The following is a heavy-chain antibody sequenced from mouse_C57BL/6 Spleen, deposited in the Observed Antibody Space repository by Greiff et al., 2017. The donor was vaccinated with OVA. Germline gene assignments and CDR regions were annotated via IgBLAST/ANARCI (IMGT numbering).Heavy chain of an antibody. D-gene: IGHD2-4*01. CDR2: IYPGSGST. J-gene: IGHJ3*01. CDR3: ARAYDYDGRFAY. V-gene: IGHV1-55*01. CDR1: GYTFTSYW. Sequence: VQLQQSGAELVKPGASVKMSCKASGYTFTSYWITWVKQRPGQGLEWIGDIYPGSGSTNYNEKFKSKAKLTVDTSSSTADMQLSSLTSEDSAVYYCARAYDYDGRFAYWGQGTLVTVSA.